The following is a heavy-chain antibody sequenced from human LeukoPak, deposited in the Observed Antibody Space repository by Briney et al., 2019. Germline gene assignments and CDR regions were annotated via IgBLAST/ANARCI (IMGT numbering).Heavy chain of an antibody. CDR3: TTDWVEKRRIDC. D-gene: IGHD6-25*01. CDR2: ISYDGSNK. J-gene: IGHJ4*02. CDR1: GFTFSSYA. Sequence: GGSLRLSCAASGFTFSSYAMHWVRQAPGKGLEWVAVISYDGSNKYYADSVKGRFTISRDNSKNTLYLQMNSLKTEDTAVYYCTTDWVEKRRIDCWGQGTLVTVSS. V-gene: IGHV3-30*04.